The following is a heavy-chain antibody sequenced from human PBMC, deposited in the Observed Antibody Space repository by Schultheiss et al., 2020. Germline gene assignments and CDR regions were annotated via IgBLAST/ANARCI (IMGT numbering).Heavy chain of an antibody. CDR2: IYYSGST. CDR3: ARGFGDYVSNYLFDY. D-gene: IGHD4-17*01. J-gene: IGHJ4*02. Sequence: SETLSLTCTVSGGSISSYYWSWIRQPPGKGLEWIGYIYYSGSTYYNPSLKSRVTISVDTSKNQFSLKLSSVTAADTAVYYCARGFGDYVSNYLFDYWGQGTLVTVSS. CDR1: GGSISSYY. V-gene: IGHV4-59*12.